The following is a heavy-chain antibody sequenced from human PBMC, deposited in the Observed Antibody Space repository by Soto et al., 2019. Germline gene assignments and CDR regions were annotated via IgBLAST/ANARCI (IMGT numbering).Heavy chain of an antibody. CDR2: ISAGGGST. V-gene: IGHV3-23*01. CDR3: AKSSRITMIVVVPDAFDI. CDR1: GFTFNIYA. J-gene: IGHJ3*02. D-gene: IGHD3-22*01. Sequence: GGSLRLSCAASGFTFNIYAMSWVRQAPGKGLEWVSGISAGGGSTDYADSVKGRFTISRDNSKNTLYLQMNSLRAEDTAVYYCAKSSRITMIVVVPDAFDIWGQGTMVTVSS.